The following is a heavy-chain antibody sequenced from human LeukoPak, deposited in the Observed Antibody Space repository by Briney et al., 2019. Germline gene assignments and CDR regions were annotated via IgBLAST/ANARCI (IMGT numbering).Heavy chain of an antibody. Sequence: SETLSLTCAVYGGSFSGYYWSWIRQPPGKGLEWIGEINHSGSTNYNPSLKSRVTISVDTSKNQFSLKLSSVTAADTAVYYCAGVYPQENYWGQGTLVTVSS. J-gene: IGHJ4*02. CDR1: GGSFSGYY. CDR2: INHSGST. D-gene: IGHD3-16*02. V-gene: IGHV4-34*01. CDR3: AGVYPQENY.